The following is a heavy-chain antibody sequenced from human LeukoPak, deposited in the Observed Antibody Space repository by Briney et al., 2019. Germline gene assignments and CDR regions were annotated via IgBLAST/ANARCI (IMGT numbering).Heavy chain of an antibody. J-gene: IGHJ4*02. Sequence: PSETLSLTCTVPGGAIRSYCWSWIRQPPGKGLEWIGYVSYTGDASQNPSLRGRVTMSVDTSNNQVSLELSSVTAADTAVYYCARGWNYGGYWGQGTLVTVSS. CDR1: GGAIRSYC. CDR3: ARGWNYGGY. V-gene: IGHV4-59*01. CDR2: VSYTGDA. D-gene: IGHD3-3*01.